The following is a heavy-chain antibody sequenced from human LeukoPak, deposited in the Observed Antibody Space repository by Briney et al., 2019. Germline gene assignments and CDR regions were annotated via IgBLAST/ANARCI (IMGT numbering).Heavy chain of an antibody. D-gene: IGHD2-15*01. CDR3: ARDILGRSNGGSNYFGMEV. J-gene: IGHJ6*02. Sequence: GASVKVSCKASGYTFTGYHMHWVRQAPGQGLEWMGCIDLYTGGAHYAQKFQDWLSMTRDTSINTAYMELSSLRSDDAAVYYCARDILGRSNGGSNYFGMEVWGQGTTVTVSS. V-gene: IGHV1-2*04. CDR2: IDLYTGGA. CDR1: GYTFTGYH.